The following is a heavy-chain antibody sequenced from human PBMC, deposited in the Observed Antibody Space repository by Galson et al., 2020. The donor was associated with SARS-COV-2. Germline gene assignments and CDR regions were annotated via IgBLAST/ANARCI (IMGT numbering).Heavy chain of an antibody. CDR3: ARPLNMITVGFGC. CDR2: IYYSGST. Sequence: LETMSLTCTVSGGSISSSSYYWGWIRQPPGKGLEWIGSIYYSGSTYYNPTLKSRVTISVDTSKNQFSLKLSSVTAADTAVYYCARPLNMITVGFGCWGQGTLVSVSS. D-gene: IGHD3-16*01. V-gene: IGHV4-39*01. CDR1: GGSISSSSYY. J-gene: IGHJ4*02.